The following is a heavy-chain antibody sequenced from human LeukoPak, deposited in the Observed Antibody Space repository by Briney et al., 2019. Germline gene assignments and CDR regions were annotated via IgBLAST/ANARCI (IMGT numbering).Heavy chain of an antibody. D-gene: IGHD5-24*01. Sequence: ASVKVSCKASGYTFTSYAMHWVRQAPGQRLEWMGWISAYNGNTNYAQKLQGRVTMTTDTSTSTAYMELRSLRSDDTAVYYCAGYRDYYYGMDVWGQGTTVTVSS. CDR1: GYTFTSYA. CDR3: AGYRDYYYGMDV. J-gene: IGHJ6*02. CDR2: ISAYNGNT. V-gene: IGHV1-18*01.